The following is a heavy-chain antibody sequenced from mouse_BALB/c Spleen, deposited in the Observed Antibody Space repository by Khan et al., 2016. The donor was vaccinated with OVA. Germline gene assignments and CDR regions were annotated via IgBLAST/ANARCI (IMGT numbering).Heavy chain of an antibody. Sequence: QVQLKQSGPGLVVPSQSLSITCTVSGLSLTNYGVSWVRQPPGKGLEWLGVIWGDGSTNYHSALISRLSISKDNSKSQVFLKLNSLQTDDTATYYCAIIYDGYDWFTYWGQGTLVTVSA. V-gene: IGHV2-3*01. CDR2: IWGDGST. CDR3: AIIYDGYDWFTY. J-gene: IGHJ3*01. CDR1: GLSLTNYG. D-gene: IGHD2-2*01.